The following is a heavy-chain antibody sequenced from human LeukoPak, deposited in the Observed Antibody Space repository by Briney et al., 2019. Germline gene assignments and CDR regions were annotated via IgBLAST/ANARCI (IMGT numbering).Heavy chain of an antibody. Sequence: ASVKVSCKASGYTFNSYGVNWVRQATGQGLEWMGWMNPNSGNTGYAQKFQGRVTITRNTSISTAYMELSSLRSEDTAVYYCAAGCSSTSCYTRNFDYWGQGTLVTVSS. D-gene: IGHD2-2*02. CDR1: GYTFNSYG. CDR3: AAGCSSTSCYTRNFDY. CDR2: MNPNSGNT. J-gene: IGHJ4*02. V-gene: IGHV1-8*01.